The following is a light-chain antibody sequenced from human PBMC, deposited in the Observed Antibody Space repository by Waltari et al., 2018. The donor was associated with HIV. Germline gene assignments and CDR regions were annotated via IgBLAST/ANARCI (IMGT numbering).Light chain of an antibody. V-gene: IGLV3-21*02. Sequence: SYVLTQAPSVSVAPGQTARITCGGNNIGRKSVHWYQQKSGQAPVPVVYDDSDRPSGIPERFSGSNSGNTATLTFSRVEAGDEADYYCQVWDGSSEHPGPVFGGGTQLTVL. CDR1: NIGRKS. CDR2: DDS. CDR3: QVWDGSSEHPGPV. J-gene: IGLJ7*01.